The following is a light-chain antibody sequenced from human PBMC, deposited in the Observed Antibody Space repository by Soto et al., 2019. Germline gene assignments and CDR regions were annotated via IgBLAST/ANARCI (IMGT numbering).Light chain of an antibody. CDR1: SGHSSYA. CDR3: QTWGTGIHV. J-gene: IGLJ1*01. V-gene: IGLV4-69*01. CDR2: LNSDGSH. Sequence: QPVLTQSPSASASLGASVKLTCTLSSGHSSYAIAWHQQQPETGPRYLMKLNSDGSHSKGDGIPDRFSGSSSGAERYLIISSLHSEDEADYYCQTWGTGIHVFGTGTKLTVL.